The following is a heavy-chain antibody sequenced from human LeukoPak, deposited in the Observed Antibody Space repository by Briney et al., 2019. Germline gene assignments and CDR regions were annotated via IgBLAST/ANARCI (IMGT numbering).Heavy chain of an antibody. D-gene: IGHD1-20*01. J-gene: IGHJ3*02. CDR1: GDTFTNYG. CDR2: INAGNGNT. Sequence: GASVKVSCKASGDTFTNYGISWVRQAPGQRLEWMGWINAGNGNTKYSQEFQGRVTITRDTSASTAYMELSSLRSEDMAVYYCARWGEGITGPLRAFDIWGQGTMVTASS. CDR3: ARWGEGITGPLRAFDI. V-gene: IGHV1-3*03.